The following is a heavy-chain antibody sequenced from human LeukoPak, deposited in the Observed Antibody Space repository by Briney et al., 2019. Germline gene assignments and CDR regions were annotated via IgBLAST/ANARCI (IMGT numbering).Heavy chain of an antibody. Sequence: PSETLSLTCTVSGGSINSYYWSWIRQPPGKGLEWIGYIYYSGSTNYNPSLKSRVTISVDTSKNQFSLKLSSVTAADTAVYYCARDTYYYGSGSYPLDYWGQGTLVTVSS. V-gene: IGHV4-59*01. D-gene: IGHD3-10*01. CDR1: GGSINSYY. CDR2: IYYSGST. J-gene: IGHJ4*02. CDR3: ARDTYYYGSGSYPLDY.